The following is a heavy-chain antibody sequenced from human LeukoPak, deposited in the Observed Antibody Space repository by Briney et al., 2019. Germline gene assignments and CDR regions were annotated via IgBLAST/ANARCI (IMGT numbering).Heavy chain of an antibody. D-gene: IGHD6-19*01. CDR2: IHYPVST. V-gene: IGHV4-59*02. CDR1: GDSVSAFY. Sequence: SETLSLTCTVSGDSVSAFYWSWLRQSPGTGLEWIGFIHYPVSTAYNPSLKSRVTISLETSRNQLSLMLTSLTPADTAMYYCARGSSDVYWYLDVWGRGTLVTVSS. J-gene: IGHJ2*01. CDR3: ARGSSDVYWYLDV.